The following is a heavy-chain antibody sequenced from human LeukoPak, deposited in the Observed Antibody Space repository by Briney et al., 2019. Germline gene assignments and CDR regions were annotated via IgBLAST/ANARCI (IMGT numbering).Heavy chain of an antibody. J-gene: IGHJ2*01. Sequence: PWGSLRLSCAASGFTFSNYWMNWVRQAPGKGLEWVANVKEDGSEKYYVASVKGRFTISRDNAKNSLYLQMNSLRAEDTAVYYCATRYFDLWGRGTLVTVSS. V-gene: IGHV3-7*01. CDR2: VKEDGSEK. CDR1: GFTFSNYW. CDR3: ATRYFDL.